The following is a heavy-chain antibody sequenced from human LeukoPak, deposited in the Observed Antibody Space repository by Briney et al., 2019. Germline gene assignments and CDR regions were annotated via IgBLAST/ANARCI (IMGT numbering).Heavy chain of an antibody. D-gene: IGHD5-12*01. CDR3: ARRELVATIPATDY. CDR1: GYTFPSYG. CDR2: ISAYNGNT. J-gene: IGHJ4*02. Sequence: ASVKVACKASGYTFPSYGIIGVRQAPGQGLEWVGWISAYNGNTNYAPKLQGSVTMTTDTSTSTAYLELRSLRSDDTAVYYCARRELVATIPATDYWGQGTLVTVSS. V-gene: IGHV1-18*01.